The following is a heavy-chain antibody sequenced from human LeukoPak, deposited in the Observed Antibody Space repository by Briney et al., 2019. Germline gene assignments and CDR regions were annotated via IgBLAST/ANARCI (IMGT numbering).Heavy chain of an antibody. Sequence: ASVKVSCKASGYTFTGYYMHWVRQAPGQGLEWMGWINPSGGSTSYAQKFQGRVTMTRDTSTSTVYMELSSLRSEDTAVYYCAREELLEESIYYWGQGTLVTVSS. V-gene: IGHV1-46*01. CDR1: GYTFTGYY. D-gene: IGHD3-16*01. CDR2: INPSGGST. CDR3: AREELLEESIYY. J-gene: IGHJ4*02.